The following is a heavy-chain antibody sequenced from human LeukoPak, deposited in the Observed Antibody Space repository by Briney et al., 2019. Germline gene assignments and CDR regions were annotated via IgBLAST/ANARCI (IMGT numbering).Heavy chain of an antibody. CDR1: GFAFSSYW. CDR2: IKQDGGEK. D-gene: IGHD1-26*01. Sequence: GGSLRLSCVASGFAFSSYWMSWVRQAPGKGLEWVANIKQDGGEKYYVDSVKGRFTISRDNAKNSLFLQMNSLRVEDTAVYYCARLGGSYYAYWGQGTLVTVSS. J-gene: IGHJ4*02. V-gene: IGHV3-7*01. CDR3: ARLGGSYYAY.